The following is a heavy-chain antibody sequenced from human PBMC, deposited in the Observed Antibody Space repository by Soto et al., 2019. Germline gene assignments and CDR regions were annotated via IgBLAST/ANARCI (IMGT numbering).Heavy chain of an antibody. Sequence: SETLSLTCNVSGDTISTGGYTWAWIRQPPGKALEWIGHTYRSGNPYYNPSLKSRVIISVDMSKNQISLKLTSVTAADTAVYYCAALPRYWGQGTLVTVSS. D-gene: IGHD6-6*01. CDR3: AALPRY. CDR2: TYRSGNP. CDR1: GDTISTGGYT. J-gene: IGHJ4*02. V-gene: IGHV4-30-2*02.